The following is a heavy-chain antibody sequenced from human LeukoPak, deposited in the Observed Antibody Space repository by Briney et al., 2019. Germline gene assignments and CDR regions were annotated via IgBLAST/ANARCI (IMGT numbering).Heavy chain of an antibody. CDR3: ARDVREYSGAMTLDY. CDR1: GFTFSSYA. J-gene: IGHJ4*02. D-gene: IGHD6-6*01. V-gene: IGHV3-23*01. Sequence: PGGSLRLSCAASGFTFSSYAMSWVRQAPGKGLEWVSAISGSGGSTYYADSVKGRFTISRDNSKNTLYLQMNSLRAEDTAVYYCARDVREYSGAMTLDYGGQGTLVPVSS. CDR2: ISGSGGST.